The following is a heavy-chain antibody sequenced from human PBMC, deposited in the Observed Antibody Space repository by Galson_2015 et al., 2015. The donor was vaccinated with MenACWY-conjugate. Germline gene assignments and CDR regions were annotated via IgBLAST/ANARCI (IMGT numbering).Heavy chain of an antibody. J-gene: IGHJ6*02. CDR3: ARHPPGGRGLDV. CDR2: ISLGDSNT. Sequence: QSGAEVKKSGGSLKISCQGSGYIFTTYWIAWVRQMPGRGLEWVGLISLGDSNTRYSPSFQGQVTISADKSISTAYLQWSSLKASDTAMYYCARHPPGGRGLDVWGQGTTVTVSS. V-gene: IGHV5-51*01. CDR1: GYIFTTYW. D-gene: IGHD1-26*01.